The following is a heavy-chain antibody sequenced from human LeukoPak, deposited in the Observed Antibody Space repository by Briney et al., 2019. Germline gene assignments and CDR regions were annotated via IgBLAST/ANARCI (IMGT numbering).Heavy chain of an antibody. J-gene: IGHJ5*02. CDR2: INHSGST. CDR3: ARDLPPLGYCSSTSCYGFNWFDP. V-gene: IGHV4-34*01. D-gene: IGHD2-2*01. CDR1: GGSFSGYY. Sequence: PSETLSLTCAVYGGSFSGYYWSWIRQPPGKGLEWIGEINHSGSTNYNPSLKSRVTISADTSKNQFSLKLSSVTAADTAVYYCARDLPPLGYCSSTSCYGFNWFDPWGQGTLVTVSS.